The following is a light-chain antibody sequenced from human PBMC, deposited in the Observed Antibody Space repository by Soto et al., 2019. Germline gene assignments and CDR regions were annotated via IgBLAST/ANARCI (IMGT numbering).Light chain of an antibody. CDR1: SSDVGGYNY. CDR2: DVT. V-gene: IGLV2-14*01. Sequence: QSVLTQPASVSGSPGQSITISCTGTSSDVGGYNYVSWYQQHPGKAPKLMIYDVTNRPSGVSNRFSGPKSGNTASLTISGLQAEDEADYYCNSYTSSRTYVFGVGTKVTVL. CDR3: NSYTSSRTYV. J-gene: IGLJ1*01.